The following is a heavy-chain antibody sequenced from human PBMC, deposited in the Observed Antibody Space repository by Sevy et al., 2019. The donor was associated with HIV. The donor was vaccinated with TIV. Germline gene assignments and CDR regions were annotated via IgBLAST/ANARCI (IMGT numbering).Heavy chain of an antibody. CDR3: ALTNSADYYDSSAFHL. J-gene: IGHJ3*01. V-gene: IGHV3-21*06. D-gene: IGHD3-22*01. Sequence: GGSLRLSCTVTGFTFSGFSFSHYSMNWVRQAPGRGLEWVSSISYNSNFILYADPVKGRFTISRDDAKNSFFLLMDRLRADDTAMYYCALTNSADYYDSSAFHLWGRGTMVTVSS. CDR1: GFSFSHYS. CDR2: ISYNSNFI.